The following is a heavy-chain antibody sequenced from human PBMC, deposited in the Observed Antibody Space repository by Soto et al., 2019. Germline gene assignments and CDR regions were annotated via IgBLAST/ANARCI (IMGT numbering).Heavy chain of an antibody. J-gene: IGHJ3*01. CDR2: IFPLLGVA. D-gene: IGHD2-2*01. CDR3: TTEGDRVIVVLAAIIDLPFEV. Sequence: VQLVQYGAELKKPGSSVKVSCEIPRGMFSSYTISWVRQAPGQGLEWMGRIFPLLGVADFAQKFQGRLTITADTSTSTTYMELRSIRVRVTAICYCTTEGDRVIVVLAAIIDLPFEVWGQGTMVTVSS. CDR1: RGMFSSYT. V-gene: IGHV1-69*08.